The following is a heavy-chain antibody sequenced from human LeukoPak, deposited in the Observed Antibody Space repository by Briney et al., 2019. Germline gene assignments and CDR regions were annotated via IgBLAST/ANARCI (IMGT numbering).Heavy chain of an antibody. J-gene: IGHJ4*02. CDR3: ARVPPGTSHFDY. Sequence: SETLSLTCAVSGGSISSYYWSWIRQPPGKGLEWIGYIYYSGSTKYNPSLKSRVTISVDTSKNQFSLKLSSVTAADTAVYYCARVPPGTSHFDYWGQGTLVTVSS. D-gene: IGHD1-7*01. V-gene: IGHV4-59*01. CDR1: GGSISSYY. CDR2: IYYSGST.